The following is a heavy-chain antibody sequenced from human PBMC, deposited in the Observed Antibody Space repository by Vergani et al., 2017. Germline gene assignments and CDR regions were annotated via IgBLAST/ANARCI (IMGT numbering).Heavy chain of an antibody. Sequence: QVQLQQWGAGLLKPSETLSLTCAVYGGSFSGYYWSWIRQPPGKGREWVGEINHSGSTNYNPSLKSRVTISVDTSKNPFSLKLSSVTAADTAVYYCARGRSYGLSGYWXFDLWGRGTLVTVSS. CDR3: ARGRSYGLSGYWXFDL. CDR2: INHSGST. J-gene: IGHJ2*01. D-gene: IGHD3-10*01. V-gene: IGHV4-34*01. CDR1: GGSFSGYY.